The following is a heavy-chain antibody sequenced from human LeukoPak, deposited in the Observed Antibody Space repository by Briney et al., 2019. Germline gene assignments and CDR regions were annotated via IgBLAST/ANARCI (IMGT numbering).Heavy chain of an antibody. CDR3: ARVQYNWNYVRYDP. V-gene: IGHV4-34*01. Sequence: SETLSLTCAVYGGSFSGYYWSWIRQPPGKGLEWIGEINHSGSTNYNPSLKSRVTISVDTSKNQFSLKLSSVTAADTAVYYCARVQYNWNYVRYDPWGQGTLVTVSS. D-gene: IGHD1-7*01. CDR2: INHSGST. CDR1: GGSFSGYY. J-gene: IGHJ5*02.